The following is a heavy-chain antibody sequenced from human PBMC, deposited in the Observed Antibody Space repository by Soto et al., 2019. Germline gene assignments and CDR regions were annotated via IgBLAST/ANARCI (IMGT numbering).Heavy chain of an antibody. CDR3: AKVLSHPYYYMDV. CDR2: ISGSGGST. CDR1: GFTFSNYA. V-gene: IGHV3-23*01. J-gene: IGHJ6*03. Sequence: PGGSLRLSCAASGFTFSNYAMSWVRQTPGKGLEWVSTISGSGGSTYYADSVKGRFTISRDNSKNTLYLQMNSLRAEDTAVYYWAKVLSHPYYYMDVWGKGIMVTVSS.